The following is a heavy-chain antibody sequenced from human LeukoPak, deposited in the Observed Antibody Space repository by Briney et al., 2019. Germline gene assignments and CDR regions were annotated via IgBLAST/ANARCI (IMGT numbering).Heavy chain of an antibody. V-gene: IGHV3-7*01. D-gene: IGHD3-3*01. CDR1: GFTFSNYW. J-gene: IGHJ6*03. CDR3: ARDNGVVHGVYYMDV. Sequence: GGSLRLSCAASGFTFSNYWVNWVRQAPGKGLEWVADIKQDGSEKLYVKSVRGRFTVSRDNAKMSLFLQLNSLRAEDTAVYYCARDNGVVHGVYYMDVWGKGTTVTVS. CDR2: IKQDGSEK.